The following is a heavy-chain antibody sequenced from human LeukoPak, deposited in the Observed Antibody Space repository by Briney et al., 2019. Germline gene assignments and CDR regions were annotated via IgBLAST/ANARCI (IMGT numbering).Heavy chain of an antibody. Sequence: ASVKVSCKASGYTFTSYDINWVRQATGQGLEWMGWMNPNSGNTGYAQKFQGRVTITRNTSISTAYMELSSLRSEDTAVYYCARGRKYYDFWSGYYTDWFDPWGQGTLVTVSS. V-gene: IGHV1-8*03. D-gene: IGHD3-3*01. CDR1: GYTFTSYD. CDR2: MNPNSGNT. J-gene: IGHJ5*02. CDR3: ARGRKYYDFWSGYYTDWFDP.